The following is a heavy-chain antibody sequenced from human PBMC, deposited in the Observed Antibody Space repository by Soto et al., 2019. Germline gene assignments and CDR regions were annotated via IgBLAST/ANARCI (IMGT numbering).Heavy chain of an antibody. CDR1: GFTFSSYS. Sequence: EVQLVESGGGLVQPGGSLRLSCAASGFTFSSYSMNWVRQAPGKGLEWVSYISSSSSTIYYADSVKGRFTISRDNAKNSLYLQMNSLRAEDTAVYYCARGYSYGSVSSEFDYWGQGTLVTVSS. CDR3: ARGYSYGSVSSEFDY. J-gene: IGHJ4*02. CDR2: ISSSSSTI. D-gene: IGHD5-18*01. V-gene: IGHV3-48*01.